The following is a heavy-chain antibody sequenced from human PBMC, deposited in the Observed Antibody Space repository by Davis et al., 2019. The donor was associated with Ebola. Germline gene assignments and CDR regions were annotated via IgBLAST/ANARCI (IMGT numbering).Heavy chain of an antibody. CDR1: GGSISSGDYY. CDR3: ARDSRDGYNYAPLDY. V-gene: IGHV4-30-4*01. CDR2: IYYSGST. J-gene: IGHJ4*02. D-gene: IGHD5-24*01. Sequence: MPSETLSLTCTVSGGSISSGDYYWSWIRQPPGKGLEWIGYIYYSGSTYYNPSLKSRVTISVDTSKNQFSLKLSSVTAADTAVYYCARDSRDGYNYAPLDYWGQGTLVTVSS.